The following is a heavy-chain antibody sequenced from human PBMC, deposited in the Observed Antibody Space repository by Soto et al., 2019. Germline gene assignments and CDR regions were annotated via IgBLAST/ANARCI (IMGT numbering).Heavy chain of an antibody. CDR2: ISAYNGER. CDR3: SRGTSIPASGDY. J-gene: IGHJ4*01. D-gene: IGHD6-6*01. CDR1: GYTLTSYG. Sequence: SVKVSCKASGYTLTSYGISWVRQAPGQGLEWMGWISAYNGERKYAQRVQARVIMTTDTSTTTAYMELRSLRSDDTAVYYCSRGTSIPASGDYWGQGTLVTVSS. V-gene: IGHV1-18*01.